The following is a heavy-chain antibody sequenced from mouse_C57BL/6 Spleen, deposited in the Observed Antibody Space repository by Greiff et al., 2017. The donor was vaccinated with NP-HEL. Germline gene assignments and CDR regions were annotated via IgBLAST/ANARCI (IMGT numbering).Heavy chain of an antibody. CDR2: IWWDDDK. D-gene: IGHD1-1*01. CDR1: GFSLSTFGMG. CDR3: ARIAPDWYYGY. J-gene: IGHJ2*01. V-gene: IGHV8-8*01. Sequence: QVTLKVSGPGILQPSQTLSLTCSFSGFSLSTFGMGVGWIRQPSGKGLEWLAHIWWDDDKYYNPALKSRLTNSKDTSQNQVFSKVANVDNAATATYYCARIAPDWYYGYWGPGTTLTVSS.